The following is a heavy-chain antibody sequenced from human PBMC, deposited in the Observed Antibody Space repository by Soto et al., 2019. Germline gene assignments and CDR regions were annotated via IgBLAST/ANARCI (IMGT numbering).Heavy chain of an antibody. CDR3: ARDVREISGAYYYYGMDV. Sequence: ASVKVSCKASGYTFSNYGVSWVRQAPGQGLEWMGWVSAHNGNTKSAQKLQGRVTMTTDTSTSTAYMDLRSLRPDDTAVYYCARDVREISGAYYYYGMDVWGQGTTVTV. D-gene: IGHD2-15*01. CDR1: GYTFSNYG. CDR2: VSAHNGNT. V-gene: IGHV1-18*01. J-gene: IGHJ6*02.